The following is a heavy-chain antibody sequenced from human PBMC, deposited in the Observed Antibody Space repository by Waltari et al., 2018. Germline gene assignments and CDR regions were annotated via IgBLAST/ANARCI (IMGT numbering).Heavy chain of an antibody. D-gene: IGHD6-13*01. J-gene: IGHJ1*01. CDR1: GYTFTSYD. Sequence: QVQLVQSGAEVKKPGASVKVSCKASGYTFTSYDLNWVRQATGQGLEWMGWMNPNSGNTGYAQKFQGRVTITRNTSISTAYMELSNLRSEDTAVYYCARGHSSSWYEGYFQHWGQGTLVTVSS. CDR3: ARGHSSSWYEGYFQH. V-gene: IGHV1-8*03. CDR2: MNPNSGNT.